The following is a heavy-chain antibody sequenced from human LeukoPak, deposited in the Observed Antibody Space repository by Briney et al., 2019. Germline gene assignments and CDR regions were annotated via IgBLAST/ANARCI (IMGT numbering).Heavy chain of an antibody. CDR1: GYTFRSYW. D-gene: IGHD2-2*03. CDR3: ARAGYCSGTNCYLYFQH. V-gene: IGHV3-74*01. CDR2: INTDGSST. J-gene: IGHJ1*01. Sequence: GGSLRLSCTASGYTFRSYWMHWVRQAPGKGLVWVSRINTDGSSTTYADSVRGRFTISRDNAKTTLYLQMNSLRAEDTAVYYCARAGYCSGTNCYLYFQHWGQGTLVTVSS.